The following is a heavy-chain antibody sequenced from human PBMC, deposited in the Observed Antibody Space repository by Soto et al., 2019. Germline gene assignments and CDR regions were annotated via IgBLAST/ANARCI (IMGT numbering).Heavy chain of an antibody. Sequence: GGSLRLSCAASGFTFSSYGMHWVRQAPGKGLEWVAVISYDGSNKYYADSVKGRFTISRDNSKNTLYLQMNSLRAEDTAVYYCAKVPSRITIFGGWFDPWGQGTLVTVSS. CDR3: AKVPSRITIFGGWFDP. CDR2: ISYDGSNK. CDR1: GFTFSSYG. V-gene: IGHV3-30*18. D-gene: IGHD3-3*01. J-gene: IGHJ5*02.